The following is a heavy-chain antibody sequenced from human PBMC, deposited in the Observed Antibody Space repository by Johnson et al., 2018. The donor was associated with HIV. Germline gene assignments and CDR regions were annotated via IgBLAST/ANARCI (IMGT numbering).Heavy chain of an antibody. CDR2: IKQDGSEK. CDR3: ARDRVYSGSYYSGAFDV. CDR1: GFTFSSYW. D-gene: IGHD1-26*01. J-gene: IGHJ3*01. Sequence: VQLVESGGNLVQPGGSLRLSCAASGFTFSSYWMSWVRQAPGKGLEWVANIKQDGSEKYYVDSLKGRFTISRDNVKKSLFLQMNGLRADDTAVYYCARDRVYSGSYYSGAFDVWGQGTTVTVSS. V-gene: IGHV3-7*05.